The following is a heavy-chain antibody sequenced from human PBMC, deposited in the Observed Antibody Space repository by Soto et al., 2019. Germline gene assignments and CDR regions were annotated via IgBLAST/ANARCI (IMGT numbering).Heavy chain of an antibody. J-gene: IGHJ5*02. CDR2: ISAYNGNT. V-gene: IGHV1-18*01. CDR1: GYTFTSYG. Sequence: QVQLVQSGAEVKKPGASVKVSCKASGYTFTSYGIIWVRQAPGQGLEWMGWISAYNGNTNYAQKLQGRVTMTTDTSTSTAYMELRSLRSDDTAVYYCARAFQDYGDYNWFDPWGQGTLVTVSS. CDR3: ARAFQDYGDYNWFDP. D-gene: IGHD4-17*01.